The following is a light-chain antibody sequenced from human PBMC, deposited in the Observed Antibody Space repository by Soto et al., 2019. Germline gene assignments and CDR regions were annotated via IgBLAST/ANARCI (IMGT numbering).Light chain of an antibody. J-gene: IGKJ2*01. Sequence: EIVMTQSPATLSVSPGERATLSCRASQSVSSNLAWYQQKPGQAPRLLIYGASTRATGIPARFSGSGSGTEFTLTISSLHSEDFAVYYCQQYNNWPLAYTFGQGTKLEIK. CDR2: GAS. CDR1: QSVSSN. CDR3: QQYNNWPLAYT. V-gene: IGKV3-15*01.